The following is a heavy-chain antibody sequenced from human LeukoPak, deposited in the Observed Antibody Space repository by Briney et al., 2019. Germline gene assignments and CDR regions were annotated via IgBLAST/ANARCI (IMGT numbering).Heavy chain of an antibody. D-gene: IGHD6-13*01. Sequence: SQTLSLTCTVSGGSISSGSYYWSWIRQPAGKGLEWIGRIYTSGSTNYNPSLKSRVTISVDTSKNQFSLKLSSVTAADTAVYYCARYSSSWYLRAWFDPWGQGTLVTVSS. CDR2: IYTSGST. CDR1: GGSISSGSYY. CDR3: ARYSSSWYLRAWFDP. J-gene: IGHJ5*02. V-gene: IGHV4-61*02.